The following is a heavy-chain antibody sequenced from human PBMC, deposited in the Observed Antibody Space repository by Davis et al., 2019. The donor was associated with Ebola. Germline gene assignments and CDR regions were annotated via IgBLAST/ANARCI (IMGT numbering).Heavy chain of an antibody. V-gene: IGHV3-74*01. CDR2: IDTAGGMT. CDR3: AKDLSFDFWSGYYYYGVDV. J-gene: IGHJ6*02. D-gene: IGHD3-3*01. CDR1: EFTFRSYW. Sequence: GESLKISCVASEFTFRSYWFHWVRQAPGKGLEWVSRIDTAGGMTNYADSVRGRFTISRDNAKNTLFLQMNSLRAEDTAVYYCAKDLSFDFWSGYYYYGVDVWGQGTTVTVSS.